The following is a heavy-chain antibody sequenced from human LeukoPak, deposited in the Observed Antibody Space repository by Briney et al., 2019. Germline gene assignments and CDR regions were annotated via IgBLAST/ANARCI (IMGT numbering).Heavy chain of an antibody. CDR3: ARSGSSYYLGH. Sequence: PGGSLRLSCAASGFSFGSYTMNWVRQAPGKGLEWVSSITSSSSYIYYADSVKGRFTISRDNAKNSLYLQMNSLRAEDTAVYYCARSGSSYYLGHWGQGTLVTVSS. J-gene: IGHJ4*02. CDR1: GFSFGSYT. CDR2: ITSSSSYI. V-gene: IGHV3-21*01.